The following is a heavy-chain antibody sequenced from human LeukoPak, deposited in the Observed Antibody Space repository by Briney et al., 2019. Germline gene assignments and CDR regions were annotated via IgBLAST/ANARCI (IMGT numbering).Heavy chain of an antibody. Sequence: GGSLRLSCAASGFTVRSNYMTWVRQAPGKGLEWVSVIYSGGSTYYADSVKGRVTISRDNSKNTLYLQMNSLRAEDTAVYYCARESAGPDYWGQGTLVTVSS. CDR2: IYSGGST. V-gene: IGHV3-66*01. J-gene: IGHJ4*02. CDR3: ARESAGPDY. D-gene: IGHD6-13*01. CDR1: GFTVRSNY.